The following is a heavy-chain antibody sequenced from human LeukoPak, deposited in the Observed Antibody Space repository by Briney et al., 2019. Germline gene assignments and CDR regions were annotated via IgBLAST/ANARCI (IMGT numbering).Heavy chain of an antibody. CDR3: TTDSSKYFDWLLGRLYY. V-gene: IGHV3-15*01. J-gene: IGHJ4*02. D-gene: IGHD3-9*01. CDR1: GGSFSGYY. Sequence: NPSETLSLTCAVYGGSFSGYYWSWVRQVPGKGLEWVGRIKRKTDGGTTDYAAPVKGRFTISRDDSKNTLYLQMNSLKTEDTAVYYCTTDSSKYFDWLLGRLYYWGQGTLVTVSS. CDR2: IKRKTDGGTT.